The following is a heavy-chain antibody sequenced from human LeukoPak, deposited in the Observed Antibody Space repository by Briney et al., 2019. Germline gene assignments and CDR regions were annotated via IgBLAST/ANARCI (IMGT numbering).Heavy chain of an antibody. CDR3: AKEQRPDSFSDFDY. J-gene: IGHJ4*02. CDR2: TSGNGRFT. CDR1: GFNFRDYG. Sequence: GGSLRLSCAASGFNFRDYGIHWVRQAPGKGLEWLSVTSGNGRFTDYADSVKGRFTISRDNSKNSLFLQIHSVRTEDTAFYYCAKEQRPDSFSDFDYWGQGTLVNVSS. D-gene: IGHD2/OR15-2a*01. V-gene: IGHV3-43*02.